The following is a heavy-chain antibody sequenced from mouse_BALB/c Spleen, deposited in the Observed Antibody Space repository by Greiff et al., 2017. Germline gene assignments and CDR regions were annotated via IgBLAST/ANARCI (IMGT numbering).Heavy chain of an antibody. CDR2: ISSGSSTI. CDR3: ARSPTTAYYFDY. J-gene: IGHJ2*01. CDR1: GFTFSSFG. V-gene: IGHV5-17*02. D-gene: IGHD1-2*01. Sequence: DVHLVESGGGLVQPRGSRKLSCAASGFTFSSFGMHWVRQAPEKGLEWVAYISSGSSTIYYADTVKGRFTISRDNPKNTLFLQMTSLRSEDTAMYYCARSPTTAYYFDYWGQGTTLTVSS.